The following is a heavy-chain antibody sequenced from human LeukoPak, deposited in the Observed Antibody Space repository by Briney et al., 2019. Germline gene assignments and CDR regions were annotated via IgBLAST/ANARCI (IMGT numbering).Heavy chain of an antibody. Sequence: GGSLRLSCSASGFTFSTYAMYWVRQAPGKGLEYVSGISSNGGSTFYADSVKDRFTISRDNSKNTLVLQMSSLRPEDTAVYYCVKRSGSVYYFDCWGQGTLVTVSS. CDR2: ISSNGGST. CDR3: VKRSGSVYYFDC. J-gene: IGHJ4*02. V-gene: IGHV3-64D*06. CDR1: GFTFSTYA. D-gene: IGHD1-26*01.